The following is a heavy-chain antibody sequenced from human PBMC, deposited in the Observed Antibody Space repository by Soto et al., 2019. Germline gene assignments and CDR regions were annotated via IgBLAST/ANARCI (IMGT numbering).Heavy chain of an antibody. J-gene: IGHJ4*02. D-gene: IGHD2-15*01. CDR3: ARVYGSGGGYYHHDY. CDR1: GFTFSSYW. V-gene: IGHV3-74*01. CDR2: INSDGSST. Sequence: EVQLVESGGGLVQPGGSLRLSCAASGFTFSSYWMHWVRQAPGKGLVWVSRINSDGSSTSYADSVQGRFTISSDNAQDALYLQMDCLRAEDTAVYYCARVYGSGGGYYHHDYWGQGTLYTVST.